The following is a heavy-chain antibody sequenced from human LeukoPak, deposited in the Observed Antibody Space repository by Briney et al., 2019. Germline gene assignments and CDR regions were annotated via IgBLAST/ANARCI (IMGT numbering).Heavy chain of an antibody. V-gene: IGHV3-21*01. CDR1: GFTFSSYS. Sequence: GGSLRLSCAASGFTFSSYSMNWVRQAPGKGLEWVSSISSSSSYIYYADSVKGRFTISRDNAKNSLYLQMNSLRAEDTAVYYCARDQLLMVVTAHIDAFDIWGQGTMVTVSS. CDR3: ARDQLLMVVTAHIDAFDI. CDR2: ISSSSSYI. J-gene: IGHJ3*02. D-gene: IGHD2-21*02.